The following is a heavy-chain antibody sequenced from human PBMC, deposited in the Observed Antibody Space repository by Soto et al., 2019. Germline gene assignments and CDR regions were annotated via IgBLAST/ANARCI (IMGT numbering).Heavy chain of an antibody. D-gene: IGHD3-3*01. CDR3: ARYDFWSGYYRPSGMDV. CDR2: IIPIFGTA. CDR1: GGTFSSYA. V-gene: IGHV1-69*13. Sequence: SVTVSCKASGGTFSSYAIIWVRQAPGQGLEWMGGIIPIFGTANYAQKFQGRVTITADESTSTAYMELSSLRSEDTAVYYCARYDFWSGYYRPSGMDVWGQGTTVTVSS. J-gene: IGHJ6*02.